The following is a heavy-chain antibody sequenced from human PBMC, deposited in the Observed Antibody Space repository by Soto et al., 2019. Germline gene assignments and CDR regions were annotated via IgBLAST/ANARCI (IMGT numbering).Heavy chain of an antibody. CDR2: IDPVDSDD. V-gene: IGHV5-51*01. J-gene: IGHJ5*01. CDR1: GYIFTKHW. CDR3: GSRTLDNSGHYCPYNWVDS. D-gene: IGHD3-22*01. Sequence: GESLKISCQGSGYIFTKHWIAWVRQKPGKGLEWIGIIDPVDSDDRYSPSFEGQVTISVDKSNNTAFLRWDKLKTSDTATYFCGSRTLDNSGHYCPYNWVDSWGQGTQVTVSS.